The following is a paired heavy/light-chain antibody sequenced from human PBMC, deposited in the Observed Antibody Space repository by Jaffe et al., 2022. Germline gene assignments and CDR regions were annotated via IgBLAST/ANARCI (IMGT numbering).Heavy chain of an antibody. V-gene: IGHV6-1*01. CDR1: GDSVSSTGAC. D-gene: IGHD2-2*01. Sequence: QVQLQQSGPRLVKPSQTLSLTCAISGDSVSSTGACWNWIRQSPSRGLEWLGRTYYRSKWYYEYGSSVKSRITINPDTSKNQISLQLTSVTPEDTAIYYCARGTDFLHWGQGTLVTVSS. CDR2: TYYRSKWYY. CDR3: ARGTDFLH. J-gene: IGHJ1*01.
Light chain of an antibody. CDR2: NTD. J-gene: IGLJ2*01. CDR3: LLAYHGWI. V-gene: IGLV7-43*01. Sequence: QTVVTQEPSLTVSPGGTVTLTCASPTGFVTRDFFPNWFQQVPGQAPMSLIYNTDIKHSWTPARFSGSLLGGKAALTVSNVQPEDEADYYCLLAYHGWIFGGGTRLTVL. CDR1: TGFVTRDFF.